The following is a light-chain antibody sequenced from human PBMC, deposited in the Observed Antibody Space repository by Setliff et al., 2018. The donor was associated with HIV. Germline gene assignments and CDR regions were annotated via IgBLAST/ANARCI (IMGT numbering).Light chain of an antibody. CDR1: SNDVGRYDL. Sequence: QSALTQPASVSGSPGQSITISCTGTSNDVGRYDLVSWYQQRPARAPKLIIYQATRRPSGVSNRFSGSKSGNVASLTISGLQAEDEADYYCCSNTGSNTLVFGTGTKVTVL. CDR2: QAT. V-gene: IGLV2-23*01. J-gene: IGLJ1*01. CDR3: CSNTGSNTLV.